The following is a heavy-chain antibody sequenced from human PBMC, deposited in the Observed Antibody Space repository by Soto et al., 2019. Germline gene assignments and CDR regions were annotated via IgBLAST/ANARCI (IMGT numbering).Heavy chain of an antibody. J-gene: IGHJ6*02. CDR1: GYTFTSYG. V-gene: IGHV1-18*01. Sequence: QVQLVQSGAEVKKPGASVKVSCKASGYTFTSYGISWVRQAPGQGLEWMGWISAYNGNTNYAQKLQGRVTMTTDTSTSTTYMELRSLRSDNPAVYYCARARYCNGGSCEIPYYYYSYGMDVRGQGTTVTVSS. CDR2: ISAYNGNT. CDR3: ARARYCNGGSCEIPYYYYSYGMDV. D-gene: IGHD2-15*01.